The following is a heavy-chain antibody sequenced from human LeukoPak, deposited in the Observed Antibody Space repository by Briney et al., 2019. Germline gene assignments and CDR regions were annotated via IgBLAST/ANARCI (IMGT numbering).Heavy chain of an antibody. V-gene: IGHV5-51*01. CDR1: GYSFTSYW. CDR2: IYPGDSDT. Sequence: GESLKISCKGSGYSFTSYWIGWVRQMPGKVLEWMGIIYPGDSDTRYSPSFQGQVTISADKSISTAYLQWSSLQASDTAMYYCARHSPNNYFVPWGQGTLVTVAS. J-gene: IGHJ5*02. CDR3: ARHSPNNYFVP.